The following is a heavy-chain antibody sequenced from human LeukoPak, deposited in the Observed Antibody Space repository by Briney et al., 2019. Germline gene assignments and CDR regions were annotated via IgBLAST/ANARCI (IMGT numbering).Heavy chain of an antibody. CDR3: ARDMIFLQS. D-gene: IGHD3/OR15-3a*01. CDR1: GLYQLMYW. Sequence: GGSLRLSCSAFGLYQLMYWMTGPGEPPGKGLDWVANIKQDGSEKYSVDSVKGRFTISRHNAMKSLYVQMNSLGAEDTAAYDRARDMIFLQSWGQGTLVTVSS. J-gene: IGHJ5*02. CDR2: IKQDGSEK. V-gene: IGHV3-7*04.